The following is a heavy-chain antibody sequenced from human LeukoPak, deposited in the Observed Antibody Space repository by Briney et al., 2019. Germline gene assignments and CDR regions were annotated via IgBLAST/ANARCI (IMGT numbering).Heavy chain of an antibody. V-gene: IGHV1-46*01. J-gene: IGHJ6*02. Sequence: ASVKVSCKASGYTFTSYYMHWVRQAPGQGLEWMGIINPSGGSTSYAQKFQGRVTMTRDTSTSTVYMELSSLRSEDTAVYYCATTAQTHYYYYYGMDVWGQGTTVTVSS. D-gene: IGHD2-21*02. CDR3: ATTAQTHYYYYYGMDV. CDR2: INPSGGST. CDR1: GYTFTSYY.